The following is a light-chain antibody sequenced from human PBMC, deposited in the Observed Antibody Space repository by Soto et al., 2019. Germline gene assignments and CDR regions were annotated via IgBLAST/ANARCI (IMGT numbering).Light chain of an antibody. CDR3: CSYAGTYTFV. CDR2: DVT. Sequence: QSALTQPRSVSGSPGQSGTISCTGTSSDVGAYKYVSWYQQHPDKAPKLLIYDVTKRPSGVPDRFSGSKSDNTASLTISGLQAEDEADYYCCSYAGTYTFVFGTGTKLTVL. V-gene: IGLV2-11*01. CDR1: SSDVGAYKY. J-gene: IGLJ1*01.